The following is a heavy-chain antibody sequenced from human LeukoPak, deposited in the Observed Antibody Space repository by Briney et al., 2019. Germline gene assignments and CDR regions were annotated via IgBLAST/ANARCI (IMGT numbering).Heavy chain of an antibody. V-gene: IGHV1-69*05. J-gene: IGHJ5*02. CDR3: ARDVHGDYGSGWFDP. Sequence: ASVKVSCKTSGGTFNNSAISRVRQAPGQGLEWLGGIMPLFGTAGYPQKFQGRDTITKDESTRTVYLELTSLTSDDTAVYYCARDVHGDYGSGWFDPWGQGTLVSVSS. CDR1: GGTFNNSA. CDR2: IMPLFGTA. D-gene: IGHD4-17*01.